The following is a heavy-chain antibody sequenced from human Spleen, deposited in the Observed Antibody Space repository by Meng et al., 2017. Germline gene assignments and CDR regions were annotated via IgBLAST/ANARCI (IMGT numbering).Heavy chain of an antibody. V-gene: IGHV1-2*06. CDR3: ARDEDISAAGKLFGDY. D-gene: IGHD6-13*01. Sequence: QVPWVKSGAWVKKAGASVKVSCKPSGYHFPDYWLHWVRRAPGQGLEWMGRIDPKSGDTHYAQRFQGRVTMTGDTSISTAYMELSGLRSDDTAMYYCARDEDISAAGKLFGDYWGQGTLVTVSS. CDR2: IDPKSGDT. CDR1: GYHFPDYW. J-gene: IGHJ4*02.